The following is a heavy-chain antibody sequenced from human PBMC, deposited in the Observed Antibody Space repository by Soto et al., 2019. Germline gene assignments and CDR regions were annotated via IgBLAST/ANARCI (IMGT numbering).Heavy chain of an antibody. J-gene: IGHJ3*02. CDR2: IYYSGST. Sequence: QVQLQESGPGLVKPSQTLSLTCTVSGGSISSGDYYWSWIRQPPGKGLEWIGYIYYSGSTYYNPSLKSRVTISVDTSKTQFSLKLSSVTAADTAVYYCARDRAGSGYEVNAFDIWGQGTMVTVSS. CDR1: GGSISSGDYY. CDR3: ARDRAGSGYEVNAFDI. D-gene: IGHD3-22*01. V-gene: IGHV4-30-4*01.